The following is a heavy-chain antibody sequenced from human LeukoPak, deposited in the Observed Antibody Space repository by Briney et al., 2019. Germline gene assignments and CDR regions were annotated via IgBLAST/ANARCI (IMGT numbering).Heavy chain of an antibody. Sequence: GGSLRLSCAASGFTFSSYWMHWVRQAPGKGLVWVSRINSDGSSTSYADSVKGRFTISRDNAKNTLYLQMNSLRAEDTVVYYCARDMNYYDSSGYLSWFDPWGQGTLVTVSS. CDR2: INSDGSST. J-gene: IGHJ5*02. CDR1: GFTFSSYW. D-gene: IGHD3-22*01. V-gene: IGHV3-74*01. CDR3: ARDMNYYDSSGYLSWFDP.